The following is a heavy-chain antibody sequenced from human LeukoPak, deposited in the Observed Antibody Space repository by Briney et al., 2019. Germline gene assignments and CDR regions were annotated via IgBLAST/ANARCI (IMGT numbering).Heavy chain of an antibody. CDR3: GRVNFLSGFFALGPPGKGYFDR. D-gene: IGHD3-3*01. CDR2: INHSGGT. CDR1: GGSFNGYA. J-gene: IGHJ2*01. V-gene: IGHV4-34*01. Sequence: PSETLSLTCAVYGGSFNGYAWGWIRQPPGKGLEWIGEINHSGGTSDSPSLRSRLSISVDTSKHQFSLKLDSVAAADTAVYYCGRVNFLSGFFALGPPGKGYFDRWGRGTLVTVSS.